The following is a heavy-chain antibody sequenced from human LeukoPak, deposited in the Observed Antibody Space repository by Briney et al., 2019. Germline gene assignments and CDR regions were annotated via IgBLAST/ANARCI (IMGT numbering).Heavy chain of an antibody. J-gene: IGHJ4*02. Sequence: PGGSVRLSCAASGFTFSSYGMYWVRQGPGKGLEWVAFTRYDGSKKNYADSVKGRFTISRDNSKNTVYLQMNSLRADDTAVYYCAKDPGGETLPDYWGQGTLVTVSS. CDR2: TRYDGSKK. CDR1: GFTFSSYG. V-gene: IGHV3-30*02. CDR3: AKDPGGETLPDY. D-gene: IGHD1-26*01.